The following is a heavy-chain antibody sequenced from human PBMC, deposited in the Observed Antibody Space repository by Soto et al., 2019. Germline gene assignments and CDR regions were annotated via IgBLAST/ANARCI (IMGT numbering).Heavy chain of an antibody. V-gene: IGHV4-59*02. CDR3: AIDPGYCTNGVCPIFDF. J-gene: IGHJ4*02. Sequence: PSETLSLTCTVPGDPVTNYFWSWMRQPPGKGLEWIGHMYHGGRTNYSPSLKSRVTMSLGSSKNQFSLNLSSVTAADTAVYFCAIDPGYCTNGVCPIFDFWGQGVLVTVSS. CDR1: GDPVTNYF. D-gene: IGHD2-8*01. CDR2: MYHGGRT.